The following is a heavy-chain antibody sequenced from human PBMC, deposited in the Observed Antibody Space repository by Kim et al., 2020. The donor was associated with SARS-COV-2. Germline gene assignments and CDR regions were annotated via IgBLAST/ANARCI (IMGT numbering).Heavy chain of an antibody. CDR2: INHSGST. V-gene: IGHV4-34*01. Sequence: SETLSLTCAVYGGSFSGYYWSWIRQPPGKGLEWIGEINHSGSTNYNPSLKSRVTISVDTSKNQFSLKLSSVTAADTAVYYCARGPDSSPYSYSSSWYRYSGSYYPNAWGQGTLVTVSS. J-gene: IGHJ5*02. CDR3: ARGPDSSPYSYSSSWYRYSGSYYPNA. D-gene: IGHD1-26*01. CDR1: GGSFSGYY.